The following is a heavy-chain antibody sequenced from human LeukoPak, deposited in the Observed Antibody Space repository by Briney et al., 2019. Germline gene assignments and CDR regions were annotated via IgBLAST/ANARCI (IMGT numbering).Heavy chain of an antibody. D-gene: IGHD3-3*01. Sequence: ASVKVSCKASGYTFTGHYMHWVRQAPGQGLEWMGWINPNSVGTKYAQKFKGRVTLTRDTSISTAYMELSRLRCDDTAVYYCARSYDFWSGPPFDPWGQGTLLTVSS. CDR3: ARSYDFWSGPPFDP. CDR1: GYTFTGHY. J-gene: IGHJ5*02. V-gene: IGHV1-2*02. CDR2: INPNSVGT.